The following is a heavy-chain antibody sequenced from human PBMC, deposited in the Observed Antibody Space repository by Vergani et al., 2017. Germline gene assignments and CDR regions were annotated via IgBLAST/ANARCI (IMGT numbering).Heavy chain of an antibody. V-gene: IGHV4-59*01. Sequence: QVQLQESGPGLVKPSETLSLTCTVSGGSISSYYWSWIRQPPGKGLEWIGYIYYSGSTNYNPSLKSRVTISVDTSKNQFSLKLSSVTAAGTAVYYCARVLAEYYYDSSVAFDIWDQGTMVTVSS. CDR1: GGSISSYY. CDR2: IYYSGST. J-gene: IGHJ3*02. CDR3: ARVLAEYYYDSSVAFDI. D-gene: IGHD3-22*01.